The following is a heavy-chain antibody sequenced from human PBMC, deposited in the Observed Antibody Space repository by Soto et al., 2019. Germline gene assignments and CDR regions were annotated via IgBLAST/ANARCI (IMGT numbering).Heavy chain of an antibody. J-gene: IGHJ5*02. CDR1: GGSFSGYY. CDR3: ARGPIVVVVAAMGRGWFDP. V-gene: IGHV4-34*01. D-gene: IGHD2-15*01. Sequence: QVQLQQWGAGLLKPSETLSLTCAVYGGSFSGYYWSWIRQPPGKGLEWIGEINHSGSTNYNPSLKTRVTISVDTSKNQFSLKLNSVTAADTAVYYCARGPIVVVVAAMGRGWFDPWGQGTLVTVS. CDR2: INHSGST.